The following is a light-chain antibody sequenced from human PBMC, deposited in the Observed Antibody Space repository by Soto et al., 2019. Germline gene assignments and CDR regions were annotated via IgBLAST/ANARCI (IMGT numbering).Light chain of an antibody. CDR2: DVS. V-gene: IGLV2-11*01. Sequence: QSALTQPRSVSGSPGQSVTISCTGTSSDVGGYNYVSWYQQHPGKAPKLMIYDVSKRPSGVPDRFSGSKSGNTASLTISGFQAEDEADYYFCSYAGSYYVFGTGTKVTVL. CDR1: SSDVGGYNY. J-gene: IGLJ1*01. CDR3: CSYAGSYYV.